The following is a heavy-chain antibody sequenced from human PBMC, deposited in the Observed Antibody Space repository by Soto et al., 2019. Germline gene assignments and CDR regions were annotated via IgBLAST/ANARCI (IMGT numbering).Heavy chain of an antibody. CDR3: ARDYTGTMVRGVHDY. CDR1: GFTFSSYS. D-gene: IGHD3-10*01. CDR2: ISSSSSYL. Sequence: GGSLRLSCAASGFTFSSYSMNWVRQAPGKGLEWVSSISSSSSYLYYADSVKGRFTISRDNAKNSLYLQMNSLRAEDTAVYYCARDYTGTMVRGVHDYWGQGTLVTVSS. J-gene: IGHJ4*02. V-gene: IGHV3-21*01.